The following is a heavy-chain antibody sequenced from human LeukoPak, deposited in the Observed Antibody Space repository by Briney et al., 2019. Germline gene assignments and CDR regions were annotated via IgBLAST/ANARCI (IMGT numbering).Heavy chain of an antibody. CDR2: ISGSGGGT. J-gene: IGHJ4*02. V-gene: IGHV3-23*01. D-gene: IGHD2-2*01. CDR3: AKVMPLYQLQWGLYDY. Sequence: KAGGSLRLSCAASGFTFSSYAMSWVRQAPGKGLEWVSGISGSGGGTYYADSVKGRFTISRDNSKNTLYLQMNSLRAEDTAVYYCAKVMPLYQLQWGLYDYWGQGTLVTVSS. CDR1: GFTFSSYA.